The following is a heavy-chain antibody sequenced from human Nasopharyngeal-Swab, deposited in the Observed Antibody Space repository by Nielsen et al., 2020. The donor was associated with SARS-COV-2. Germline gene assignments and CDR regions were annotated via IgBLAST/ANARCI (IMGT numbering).Heavy chain of an antibody. Sequence: SVKVSCKASGGTFSSYAISWVRQAPGQGLEWMGRIIPILGIANYAQKFQSRVTITADKSTSTAYMELSSLRSEDTAVYYCARVKPTDCSGGSCYSLPLGYWGQGTLVTVSS. V-gene: IGHV1-69*04. D-gene: IGHD2-15*01. CDR3: ARVKPTDCSGGSCYSLPLGY. J-gene: IGHJ4*02. CDR1: GGTFSSYA. CDR2: IIPILGIA.